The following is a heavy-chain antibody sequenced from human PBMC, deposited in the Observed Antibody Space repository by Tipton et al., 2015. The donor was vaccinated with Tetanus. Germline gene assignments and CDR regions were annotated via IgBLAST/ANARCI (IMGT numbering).Heavy chain of an antibody. CDR2: ITPIFGTT. Sequence: QLVQSGAEMKKPGSSVKVSCKASGGTFTNYALSWVRQAPGQGLEWVGGITPIFGTTNSAPKFQGRVTITADESTNTAYMELSSLRSEDTAVYYCATFYYGSGSYRGGLRKFDYWGQGTLVTVSS. J-gene: IGHJ4*02. CDR3: ATFYYGSGSYRGGLRKFDY. D-gene: IGHD3-10*01. CDR1: GGTFTNYA. V-gene: IGHV1-69*01.